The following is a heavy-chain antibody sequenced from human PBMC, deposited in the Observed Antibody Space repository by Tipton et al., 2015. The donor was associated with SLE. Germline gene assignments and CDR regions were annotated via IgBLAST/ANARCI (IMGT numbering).Heavy chain of an antibody. CDR3: ARSHYSGPFDH. CDR2: IFYTGST. V-gene: IGHV4-39*07. CDR1: DGSITITNYY. Sequence: TLSLTCSVSDGSITITNYYWGWIRQPPGKGLEWIGSIFYTGSTYYNPSIKSRVSFSIDTSTNQFSLKLNSVTAADTAAYYCARSHYSGPFDHWCQGALVTVSS. J-gene: IGHJ4*02. D-gene: IGHD1-26*01.